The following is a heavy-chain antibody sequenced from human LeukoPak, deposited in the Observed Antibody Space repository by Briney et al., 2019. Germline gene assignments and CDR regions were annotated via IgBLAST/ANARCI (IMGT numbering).Heavy chain of an antibody. Sequence: ASVKVSCKASAYTFTGYYMHWVRQAAGQGLEWMGWIYPNSGGTNYAQKFQGRVTMTRDTSISTAYMELSRLRSDDTAVYYCARWATGNPYYYYYMDVWGKGTTVTVSS. CDR1: AYTFTGYY. V-gene: IGHV1-2*02. CDR3: ARWATGNPYYYYYMDV. CDR2: IYPNSGGT. J-gene: IGHJ6*03. D-gene: IGHD1-1*01.